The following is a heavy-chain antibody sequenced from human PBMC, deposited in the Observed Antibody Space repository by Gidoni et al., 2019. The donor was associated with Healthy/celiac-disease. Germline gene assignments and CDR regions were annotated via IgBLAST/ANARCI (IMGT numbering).Heavy chain of an antibody. CDR2: IVVGSGNT. J-gene: IGHJ4*02. CDR3: AARRAAGYYDSMAFGY. CDR1: GFTFTSSA. D-gene: IGHD3-22*01. Sequence: QMQLVQSGPEVKKPGTSVKVSCKASGFTFTSSAVQWVRQARGQRLEWIGWIVVGSGNTNYAQKFQERVTITRDMSTSTAYMELSSLRSEDTAVYYCAARRAAGYYDSMAFGYWGQGTLVTVSS. V-gene: IGHV1-58*01.